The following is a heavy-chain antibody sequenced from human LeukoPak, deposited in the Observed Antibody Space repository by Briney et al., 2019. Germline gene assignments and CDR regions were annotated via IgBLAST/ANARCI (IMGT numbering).Heavy chain of an antibody. CDR3: ARGGFGYDSSGYSVDY. V-gene: IGHV4-59*01. CDR2: IYYSGST. D-gene: IGHD3-22*01. CDR1: GGSISSYY. Sequence: SETLSLTCTVSGGSISSYYWNWIRQPPGKGLEWIGYIYYSGSTNYNPSLKSRVTISVDTSKNQFSLKLSSVTAADTAVYYCARGGFGYDSSGYSVDYWGQGILVTVSS. J-gene: IGHJ4*02.